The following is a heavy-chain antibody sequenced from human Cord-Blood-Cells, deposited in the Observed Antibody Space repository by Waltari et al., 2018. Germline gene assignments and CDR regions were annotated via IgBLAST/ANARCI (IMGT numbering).Heavy chain of an antibody. Sequence: QVQLQQWGAGLLKPSETLSLTCAVYGGSFSGYYWIWIRQPPGKGLEWIGEINHSGSTNYNPSLKSRVTISVDTSKNQFSLKLRPVNAADTAVYYCAIGRGSSSWYSYWGQGTLVTVSS. V-gene: IGHV4-34*01. D-gene: IGHD6-13*01. CDR1: GGSFSGYY. J-gene: IGHJ4*02. CDR2: INHSGST. CDR3: AIGRGSSSWYSY.